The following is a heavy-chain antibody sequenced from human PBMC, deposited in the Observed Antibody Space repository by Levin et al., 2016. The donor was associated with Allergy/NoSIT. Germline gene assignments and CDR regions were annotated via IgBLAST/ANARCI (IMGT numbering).Heavy chain of an antibody. CDR3: ARLQTSSRTWFDP. Sequence: GESLKISCEASGYTFGTYWIGWVRQIPGRGLEWMGIIWPGDSAGRYSPSFQGQVIMSVDKSIDTAYLQWSSLKASDSAMYYCARLQTSSRTWFDPWGQGTLVTVSS. J-gene: IGHJ5*02. V-gene: IGHV5-51*01. D-gene: IGHD1-14*01. CDR1: GYTFGTYW. CDR2: IWPGDSAG.